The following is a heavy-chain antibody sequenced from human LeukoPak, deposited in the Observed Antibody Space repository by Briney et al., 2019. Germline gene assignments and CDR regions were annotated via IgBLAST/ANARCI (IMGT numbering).Heavy chain of an antibody. Sequence: QPGGSLRLSCAASGFTFSSYSMNWVRQAPGKGLEWVAFIRYDGSNKYYADSVKGRFTISRDNSKNTLYLQMNSLRAEDTAVYYCAKAKYCSSTSCYKPAAFDIWGQGTMVTVSS. D-gene: IGHD2-2*02. J-gene: IGHJ3*02. CDR3: AKAKYCSSTSCYKPAAFDI. V-gene: IGHV3-30*02. CDR2: IRYDGSNK. CDR1: GFTFSSYS.